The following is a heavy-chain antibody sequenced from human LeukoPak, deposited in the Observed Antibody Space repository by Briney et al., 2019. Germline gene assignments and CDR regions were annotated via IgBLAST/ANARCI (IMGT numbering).Heavy chain of an antibody. V-gene: IGHV3-11*06. J-gene: IGHJ4*02. CDR2: ISNSSSYT. CDR1: GFTFSDYY. CDR3: ARDQGYSYGHCVDY. Sequence: PGGSLRLSCAASGFTFSDYYMTWIRQAPGKGLEWVSYISNSSSYTNYADSVKGRFTVSRDNAKNSLYLQMNSLRAEDTAVYYCARDQGYSYGHCVDYWGQGTLVTVSS. D-gene: IGHD5-18*01.